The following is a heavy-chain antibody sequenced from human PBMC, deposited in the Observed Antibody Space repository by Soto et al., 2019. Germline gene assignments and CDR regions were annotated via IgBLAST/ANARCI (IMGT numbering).Heavy chain of an antibody. CDR2: LYYGRSA. J-gene: IGHJ4*02. CDR1: GDSISSYY. CDR3: ALRSMAVVPEY. V-gene: IGHV4-59*01. Sequence: QVQLQESGPGLVKPSETLSLTCAVSGDSISSYYCMWIRQPPGKGLESICYLYYGRSANYNPSLKRRVTLSVDTSTNQCALTLSSMTAADTSVYYCALRSMAVVPEYWGQGTLVTVSS. D-gene: IGHD3-22*01.